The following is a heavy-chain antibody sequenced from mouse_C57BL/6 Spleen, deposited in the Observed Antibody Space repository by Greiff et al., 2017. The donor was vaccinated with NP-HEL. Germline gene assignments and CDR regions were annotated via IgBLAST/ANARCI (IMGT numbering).Heavy chain of an antibody. D-gene: IGHD1-1*01. Sequence: EVQLQQSGPELVKPGASVKIPCKASGYTFTDYNMDWVKQSHGKSLEWIGDINPNNGGTTYNQKFKGKATLTVDKSSSTAYMELRSLTSEDTAVYYCARRLIYGSSYGGFAYWGQGTLVTVSA. CDR3: ARRLIYGSSYGGFAY. V-gene: IGHV1-18*01. CDR1: GYTFTDYN. CDR2: INPNNGGT. J-gene: IGHJ3*01.